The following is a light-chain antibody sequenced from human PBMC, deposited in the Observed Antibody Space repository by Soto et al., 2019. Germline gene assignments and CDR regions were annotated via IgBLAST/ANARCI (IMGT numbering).Light chain of an antibody. CDR3: QQYATSPQT. CDR1: QSVSSN. CDR2: GAT. J-gene: IGKJ4*01. Sequence: EIVMTQSPATLSVSPGERATLSCRASQSVSSNLAWYQQKPGQAPRLLIYGATRRATGIPDRFSGSGTGTDFTLTISGLEPEDFAVYYCQQYATSPQTFGGGAKVEIK. V-gene: IGKV3-20*01.